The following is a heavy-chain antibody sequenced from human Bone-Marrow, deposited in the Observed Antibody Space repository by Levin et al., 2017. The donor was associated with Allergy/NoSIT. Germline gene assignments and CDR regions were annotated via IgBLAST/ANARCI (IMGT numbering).Heavy chain of an antibody. CDR1: GFTFSSDF. Sequence: PGGSLRLSCAASGFTFSSDFMHWVRQAPGKGLEWVTVISNDGSKKYYGDSVKGRFTTSRDNSKNTLYLQMNGLTAEDTAIYYCAKDRRNTWSIDFWGQGTLVTVSS. CDR3: AKDRRNTWSIDF. CDR2: ISNDGSKK. J-gene: IGHJ4*02. D-gene: IGHD1/OR15-1a*01. V-gene: IGHV3-30*18.